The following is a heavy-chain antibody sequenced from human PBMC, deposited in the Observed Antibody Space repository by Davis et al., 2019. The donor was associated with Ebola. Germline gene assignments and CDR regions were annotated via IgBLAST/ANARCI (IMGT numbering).Heavy chain of an antibody. V-gene: IGHV3-15*07. D-gene: IGHD5-24*01. CDR1: GFTFSHAW. Sequence: GESLKISCAASGFTFSHAWMNWVRQAPGKGLEWVGRNKSKTDGGTIDYAAPVKGRFTISRDDSKNTLYLQMNSLKTEDTAVYYCTTGAVEMLDSWGQGTLVTVSS. J-gene: IGHJ4*02. CDR3: TTGAVEMLDS. CDR2: NKSKTDGGTI.